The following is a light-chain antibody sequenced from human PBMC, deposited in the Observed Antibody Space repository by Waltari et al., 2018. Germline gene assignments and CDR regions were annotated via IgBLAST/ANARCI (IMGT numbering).Light chain of an antibody. V-gene: IGLV1-47*01. J-gene: IGLJ2*01. CDR3: AAWDDSLNGWE. CDR1: SSNIGSNY. Sequence: QSVLTQPPSTSGTPGQGVTIPCSGGSSNIGSNYVYWYRQVPGTAPKLLMFKNEQRPPGVPDLISASESGTSASLAINGLLADDEGDYYCAAWDDSLNGWEFGGGTKVTVL. CDR2: KNE.